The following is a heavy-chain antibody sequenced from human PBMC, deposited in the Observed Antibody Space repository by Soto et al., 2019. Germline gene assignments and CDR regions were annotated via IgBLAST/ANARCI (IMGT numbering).Heavy chain of an antibody. CDR2: IIPILDSA. Sequence: QVQLEQSGAEVKEPGSSVKVSCKASGGTFSRSAISWVRQAPGQGLEWMGGIIPILDSATYAQKFQGRLTITADESTSTAYLELTSLKSDDTAVYYCGRDMSFEYWGQGTLVTVSS. D-gene: IGHD3-10*02. J-gene: IGHJ4*02. V-gene: IGHV1-69*01. CDR1: GGTFSRSA. CDR3: GRDMSFEY.